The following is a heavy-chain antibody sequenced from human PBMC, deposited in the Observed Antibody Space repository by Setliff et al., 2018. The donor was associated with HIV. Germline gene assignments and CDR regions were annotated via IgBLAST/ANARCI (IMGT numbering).Heavy chain of an antibody. V-gene: IGHV4-34*01. CDR3: ARVRRDGNSFDD. J-gene: IGHJ4*02. D-gene: IGHD4-4*01. Sequence: SETLSLTCAVYGGSFSGYYWSWIRQPPGKGLEWIGEINHSGSTNYNPSLKSRVTISVDTSKNQFSLKLSSVTAADTAVYFCARVRRDGNSFDDWGQGTLVTVSS. CDR2: INHSGST. CDR1: GGSFSGYY.